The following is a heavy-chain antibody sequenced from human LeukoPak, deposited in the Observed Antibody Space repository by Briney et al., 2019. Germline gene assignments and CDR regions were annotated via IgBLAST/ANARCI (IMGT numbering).Heavy chain of an antibody. CDR2: IYYSGST. J-gene: IGHJ4*02. CDR1: GGSISGYY. CDR3: ARARWESRHYFDY. V-gene: IGHV4-59*01. Sequence: SETLSLTCTVSGGSISGYYWSWIRQPPGKGLEWIGYIYYSGSTNYNPSLKSRVTISVDTSKNQFSLKLSSVTAADTAVYYCARARWESRHYFDYWGQGTLVTVSS. D-gene: IGHD1-26*01.